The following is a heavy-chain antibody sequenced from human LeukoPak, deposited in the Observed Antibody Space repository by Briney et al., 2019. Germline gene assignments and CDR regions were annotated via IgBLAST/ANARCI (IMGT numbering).Heavy chain of an antibody. CDR2: ISYSGTT. Sequence: PSETLSLTCSVSGASISSTSYYWGWIRRPPGKGLEWIGSISYSGTTFYSPSLESRVTISADTSKNQFSLKLSSVTATDTAVYYCARIVVRSVIFGVFDYWGQGIRVTVSS. CDR1: GASISSTSYY. J-gene: IGHJ4*02. CDR3: ARIVVRSVIFGVFDY. D-gene: IGHD3-10*01. V-gene: IGHV4-39*07.